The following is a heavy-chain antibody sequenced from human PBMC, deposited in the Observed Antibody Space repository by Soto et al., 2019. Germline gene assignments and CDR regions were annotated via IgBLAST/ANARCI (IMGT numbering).Heavy chain of an antibody. CDR2: TYYRSKWYN. D-gene: IGHD2-2*03. V-gene: IGHV6-1*01. CDR3: ARLDIVVVPAAGDYYYGMDV. Sequence: QVQLQQSGPGLVKPSQTLSLTCAISGDSVSSNSAAWNWIRQSPSRGLEWLGRTYYRSKWYNDYAVSVKSRITINPDTSKNQFSLQLNSVTPEDTAVYYCARLDIVVVPAAGDYYYGMDVWGQGTTVTVSS. CDR1: GDSVSSNSAA. J-gene: IGHJ6*02.